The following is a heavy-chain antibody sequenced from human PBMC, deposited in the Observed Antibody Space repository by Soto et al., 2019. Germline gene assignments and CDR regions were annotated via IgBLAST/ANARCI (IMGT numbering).Heavy chain of an antibody. V-gene: IGHV1-69*02. CDR3: PLPGPSSGWYDY. CDR2: IIPILGIA. CDR1: GGTFSSYT. D-gene: IGHD6-19*01. J-gene: IGHJ5*01. Sequence: QVQLVQSGAEVKKPGSSVKVSCKASGGTFSSYTISWVRQAPGQGLEWMGRIIPILGIANYAQKFQGRVTITADKSTSTSYMELSILRSEDTAVYYCPLPGPSSGWYDYWGQVTLVTVSS.